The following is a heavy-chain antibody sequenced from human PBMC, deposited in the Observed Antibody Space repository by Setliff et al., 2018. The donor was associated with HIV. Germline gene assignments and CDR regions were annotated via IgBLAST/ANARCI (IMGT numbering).Heavy chain of an antibody. D-gene: IGHD1-26*01. Sequence: ASVKVSCKASGYTFTSYAMHWVRQAPGQRLEWMGWISAGNGNTKYSQKFQGRVTITRDTSASTAYMELRSLRSDDTAVYYCARDLWGDDAFDIWGQGTMVTVSS. CDR3: ARDLWGDDAFDI. CDR2: ISAGNGNT. V-gene: IGHV1-3*01. CDR1: GYTFTSYA. J-gene: IGHJ3*02.